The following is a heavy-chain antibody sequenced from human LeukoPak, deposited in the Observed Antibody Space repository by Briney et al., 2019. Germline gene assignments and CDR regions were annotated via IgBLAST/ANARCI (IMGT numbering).Heavy chain of an antibody. Sequence: SETLSLTCTVSGAPISSDGYYWNWIRQHPGKGLEWIGYIHYSGSTYYTPSLRSRVIISVDTSKNHFSLKLTSVTAADTAVYYGASGVDRAKTFYWGQGTLVTVSS. J-gene: IGHJ4*02. D-gene: IGHD5-18*01. CDR1: GAPISSDGYY. CDR2: IHYSGST. V-gene: IGHV4-31*03. CDR3: ASGVDRAKTFY.